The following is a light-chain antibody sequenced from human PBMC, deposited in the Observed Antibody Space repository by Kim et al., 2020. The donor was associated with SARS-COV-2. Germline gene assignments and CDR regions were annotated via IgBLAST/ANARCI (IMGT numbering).Light chain of an antibody. CDR1: ISNIGSNA. Sequence: GQSVTISCSGSISNIGSNAVNWSQQLPGTAPKLLIYSDRQRPSGVPDRFSGSKSGTSASLAISGLQSEDEADYFCAAWDDSLNGVVFGGGTQLTVL. CDR3: AAWDDSLNGVV. V-gene: IGLV1-44*01. CDR2: SDR. J-gene: IGLJ2*01.